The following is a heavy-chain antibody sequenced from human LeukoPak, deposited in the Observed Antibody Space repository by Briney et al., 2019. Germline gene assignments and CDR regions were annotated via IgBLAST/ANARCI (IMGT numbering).Heavy chain of an antibody. Sequence: GGSLRLSCVASGFTFSSYAMSWVRQAPGKVLEWGSGISGSGGSTYYADSVKGRFTISRDNSKNTLFLQMNSLRAEDTAVYYCAKETYSSGWYPYFDHWGQGTLVTVSS. D-gene: IGHD6-19*01. CDR2: ISGSGGST. V-gene: IGHV3-23*01. CDR3: AKETYSSGWYPYFDH. J-gene: IGHJ4*02. CDR1: GFTFSSYA.